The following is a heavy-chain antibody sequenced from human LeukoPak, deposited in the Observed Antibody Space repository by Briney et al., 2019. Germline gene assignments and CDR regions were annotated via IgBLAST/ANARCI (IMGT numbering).Heavy chain of an antibody. D-gene: IGHD6-19*01. V-gene: IGHV4-34*01. Sequence: SETLSLTCAVYGGSFSDYYWTWIRQPPGKGLEWIGEIDHSGGTNYNPTLKSRVTISVDTSKNQFSLKLSSVTAADTAVYYCARGIGSGWYDAFDIWGQGTMVTVSS. J-gene: IGHJ3*02. CDR3: ARGIGSGWYDAFDI. CDR1: GGSFSDYY. CDR2: IDHSGGT.